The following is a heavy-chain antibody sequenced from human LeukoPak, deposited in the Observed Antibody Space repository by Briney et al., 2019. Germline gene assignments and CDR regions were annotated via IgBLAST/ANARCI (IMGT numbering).Heavy chain of an antibody. CDR3: ARHSGSGWQALGY. CDR1: GYTFSNYG. J-gene: IGHJ4*02. Sequence: DSVKVSCKASGYTFSNYGISWVRQPPGLGLEWMGWTSYNGNTNYAQKFQDRVTMTTDTSTTTAYMELRSLESDDTAVYYCARHSGSGWQALGYWGQGTLVTVSS. CDR2: TSYNGNT. V-gene: IGHV1-18*04. D-gene: IGHD6-19*01.